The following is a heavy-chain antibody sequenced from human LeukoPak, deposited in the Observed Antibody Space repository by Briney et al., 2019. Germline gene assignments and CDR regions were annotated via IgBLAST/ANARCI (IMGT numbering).Heavy chain of an antibody. Sequence: PGGSLRLSCAASGFTFSTYWMHWARQDPGKGLVWVSRINSDGSNTIYADSVKGRFTISRDNAKNTLYLQMNSLRAEDTAVYYCARGRDDYVWGSYRYGPTDYWGQGTLVTVSS. J-gene: IGHJ4*02. CDR2: INSDGSNT. CDR1: GFTFSTYW. CDR3: ARGRDDYVWGSYRYGPTDY. D-gene: IGHD3-16*02. V-gene: IGHV3-74*01.